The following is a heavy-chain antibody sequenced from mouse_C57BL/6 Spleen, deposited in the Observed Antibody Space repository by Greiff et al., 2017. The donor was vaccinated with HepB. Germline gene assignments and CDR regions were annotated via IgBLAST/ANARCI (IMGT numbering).Heavy chain of an antibody. Sequence: EVQLQQSGPELVKPGASVKMSCKASGYTFTDYNMHWVKQSHGKSLEWIGYINPNNGGTSYNQKFKGKATLTVNKSSSTAYMELRSLTSEDSAVYYCARITTVVALDCDYWGQGTTLTVSS. CDR3: ARITTVVALDCDY. V-gene: IGHV1-22*01. CDR1: GYTFTDYN. CDR2: INPNNGGT. J-gene: IGHJ2*01. D-gene: IGHD1-1*01.